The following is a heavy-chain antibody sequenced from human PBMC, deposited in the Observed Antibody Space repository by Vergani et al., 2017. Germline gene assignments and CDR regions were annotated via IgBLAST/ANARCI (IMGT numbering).Heavy chain of an antibody. CDR1: GGSFSGYY. CDR2: INHSGST. V-gene: IGHV4-34*01. Sequence: QVQLQQWGAGLLKPSETLSLTCAVYGGSFSGYYWSWIRQPPGKGLEWIGEINHSGSTNYNPSLKSRVTISVDTSKNQFSLKLSSVTAADAAVYYCARSHGWRFDYWGQGTLVTVSS. CDR3: ARSHGWRFDY. J-gene: IGHJ4*02. D-gene: IGHD4-17*01.